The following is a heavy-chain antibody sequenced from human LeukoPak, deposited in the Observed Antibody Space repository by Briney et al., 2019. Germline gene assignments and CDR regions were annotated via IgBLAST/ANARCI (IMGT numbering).Heavy chain of an antibody. D-gene: IGHD6-19*01. Sequence: SETLSLTCAVYGGSFSGYYWSWIRQPPGKGLEWIGEINHSGSTNYNPSLKSRVTMSVDTSRNQFSLKLSSVTAADTAVYYCARTVADYAFDIWGQGTMVTVSS. CDR3: ARTVADYAFDI. V-gene: IGHV4-34*01. CDR1: GGSFSGYY. J-gene: IGHJ3*02. CDR2: INHSGST.